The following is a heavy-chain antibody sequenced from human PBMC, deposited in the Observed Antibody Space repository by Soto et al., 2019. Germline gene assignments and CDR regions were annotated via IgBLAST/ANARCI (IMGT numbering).Heavy chain of an antibody. J-gene: IGHJ6*02. CDR3: ATSYYYDSSDYLSPGDV. CDR2: IYYSGST. Sequence: ASETLSLTCTVSGGSISSGGYYWSWIRQHPGKGLEWIGYIYYSGSTYYNPSLKSRVTISVDTSKNQFSLKLSSVTAADTAVYYCATSYYYDSSDYLSPGDVWGQGTTVTVSS. CDR1: GGSISSGGYY. D-gene: IGHD3-22*01. V-gene: IGHV4-31*03.